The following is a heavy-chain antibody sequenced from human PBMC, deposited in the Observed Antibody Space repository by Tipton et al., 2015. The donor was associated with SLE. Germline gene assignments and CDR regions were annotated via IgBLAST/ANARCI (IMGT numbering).Heavy chain of an antibody. CDR2: IYYSGST. V-gene: IGHV4-59*01. J-gene: IGHJ5*02. CDR1: GGSISSYY. Sequence: LRLSCTVSGGSISSYYWSWIRQPPGKGLEWIGYIYYSGSTNYNPSLKSRVTISVDTSKNQFSLKPSSVTAADTAVYYCAREEYSSGWTEVHWFDPWGQGTLVTVSS. D-gene: IGHD6-19*01. CDR3: AREEYSSGWTEVHWFDP.